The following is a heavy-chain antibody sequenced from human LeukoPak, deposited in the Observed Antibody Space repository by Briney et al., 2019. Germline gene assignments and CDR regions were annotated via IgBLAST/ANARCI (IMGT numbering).Heavy chain of an antibody. Sequence: GASVKVSCKASGYTFTSYYMHWVRQAPGQGLEWMGIINPSGGSTSYAQKFQGRVTITTDESTSTAYMELSSLRSEDTAVYYCARERNNYYDVATPGAFDIWGQGTMVTVSS. V-gene: IGHV1-46*01. CDR2: INPSGGST. J-gene: IGHJ3*02. CDR1: GYTFTSYY. CDR3: ARERNNYYDVATPGAFDI. D-gene: IGHD3-22*01.